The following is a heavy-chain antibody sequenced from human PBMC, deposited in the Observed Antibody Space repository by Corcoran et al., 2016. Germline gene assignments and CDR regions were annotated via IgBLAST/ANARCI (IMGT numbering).Heavy chain of an antibody. CDR3: ARSGNYDSNGPPHY. V-gene: IGHV1-46*01. D-gene: IGHD3-22*01. CDR2: IKPFSGTT. CDR1: GYTFTTYI. J-gene: IGHJ4*02. Sequence: QVQLLQSGPEVSKHGASVKLSCKASGYTFTTYIIHCVLQAPGPGLEWMGIIKPFSGTTAYAPKFQGTVTMTRDTSTSTVYMELSSLRSEDTAVYYCARSGNYDSNGPPHYWGQGNLVTVSS.